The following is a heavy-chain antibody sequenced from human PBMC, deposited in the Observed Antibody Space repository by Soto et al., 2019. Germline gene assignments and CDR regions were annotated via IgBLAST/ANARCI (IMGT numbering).Heavy chain of an antibody. CDR1: GGTFSNFG. Sequence: QVQLVQSGAEVKKPGSSVRVSCKASGGTFSNFGFSWVRQAPGQGLEWMGGIIPIFVSAHYAQKFQGRVTITADESTSTAYMELSGLRSEDTAIYYCARDLSSDSTGFRGYDLWGQGTLVTVSS. D-gene: IGHD3-22*01. CDR2: IIPIFVSA. J-gene: IGHJ4*02. CDR3: ARDLSSDSTGFRGYDL. V-gene: IGHV1-69*01.